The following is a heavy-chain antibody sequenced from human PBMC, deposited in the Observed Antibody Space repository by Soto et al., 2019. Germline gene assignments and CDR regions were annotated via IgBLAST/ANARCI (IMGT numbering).Heavy chain of an antibody. Sequence: PGGSLRLSCEGAGFSFVSHAMEWVRQAPGKGLEWVSTITGAFQKTFYAASVKGRFTVSRDNSKNTVYLQLNSLRDEDSAVYYCARGSDISEMNPLDVWGQGTTGTGSS. CDR3: ARGSDISEMNPLDV. J-gene: IGHJ6*02. D-gene: IGHD3-9*01. V-gene: IGHV3-23*01. CDR2: ITGAFQKT. CDR1: GFSFVSHA.